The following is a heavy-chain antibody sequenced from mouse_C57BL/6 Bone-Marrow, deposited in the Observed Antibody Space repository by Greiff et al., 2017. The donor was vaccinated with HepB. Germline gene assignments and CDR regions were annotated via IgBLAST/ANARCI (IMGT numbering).Heavy chain of an antibody. D-gene: IGHD1-1*01. J-gene: IGHJ3*01. CDR3: ARRLREGWFAY. CDR2: IYPRSGNT. V-gene: IGHV1-81*01. Sequence: QVQLQQSGAELARPGASVKLSCKASGYTFTSYGISWVKQRTGQGLEWIGEIYPRSGNTYYNEKFKGKATLTADKSSSTAYMERRSLTSADSAVYFCARRLREGWFAYWGQGTLVTVSA. CDR1: GYTFTSYG.